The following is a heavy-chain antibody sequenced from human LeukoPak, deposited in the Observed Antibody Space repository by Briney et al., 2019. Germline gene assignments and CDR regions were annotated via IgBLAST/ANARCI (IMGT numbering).Heavy chain of an antibody. V-gene: IGHV4-61*10. CDR2: IYYSGST. CDR1: SDSINSGNYY. J-gene: IGHJ5*02. D-gene: IGHD3-9*01. Sequence: SETLSLTCTVSSDSINSGNYYWNWIRQPAGKGLEWIGYIYYSGSTNYNPSLKSRVTISVDTSKNQFSLKLSSVTAADTAVYYCARYDILTGYSDWFDPWGQGTLVTVSS. CDR3: ARYDILTGYSDWFDP.